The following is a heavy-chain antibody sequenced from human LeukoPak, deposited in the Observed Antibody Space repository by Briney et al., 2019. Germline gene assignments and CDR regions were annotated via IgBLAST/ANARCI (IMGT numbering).Heavy chain of an antibody. J-gene: IGHJ4*02. D-gene: IGHD3-3*01. Sequence: PSETPSLTCTVSGGSVSSGSYYWSWIRQPPGKGLEWIGEISQSGNTNYNPSLKSRVTISVDRSKNQFSLELNSVTAADTAMYYCALHGRYYFDYWGQGTMVTDSS. CDR3: ALHGRYYFDY. CDR2: ISQSGNT. CDR1: GGSVSSGSYY. V-gene: IGHV4-61*01.